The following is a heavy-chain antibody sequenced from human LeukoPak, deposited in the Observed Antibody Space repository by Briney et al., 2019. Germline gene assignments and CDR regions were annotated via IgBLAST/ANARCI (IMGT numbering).Heavy chain of an antibody. Sequence: PGGSLRLSCAASGFTFSSYGMHWVRQAPGKGLEWVAVISYDGSNKYYADSVKGRFTISRDNSKNTLYLQMNSLRAEDTAVYYCARAAAVTGAFRDNWFDPWGQGALATVSS. CDR3: ARAAAVTGAFRDNWFDP. D-gene: IGHD6-19*01. CDR1: GFTFSSYG. V-gene: IGHV3-30*03. J-gene: IGHJ5*02. CDR2: ISYDGSNK.